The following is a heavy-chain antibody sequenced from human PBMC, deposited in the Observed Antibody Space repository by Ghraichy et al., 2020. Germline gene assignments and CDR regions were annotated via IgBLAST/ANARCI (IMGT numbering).Heavy chain of an antibody. CDR1: GFTFSSFG. CDR3: ARDRGVFGHDYGDPDWHFNL. V-gene: IGHV3-33*01. CDR2: IWYDGSNK. Sequence: GESLNISCAASGFTFSSFGMHWVRQAPGKGLEWVAFIWYDGSNKYYADSVKGRFTISRDNSKNTLYLQMNSLRAEDTAVYYCARDRGVFGHDYGDPDWHFNLWGRGTLVTFSS. D-gene: IGHD4/OR15-4a*01. J-gene: IGHJ2*01.